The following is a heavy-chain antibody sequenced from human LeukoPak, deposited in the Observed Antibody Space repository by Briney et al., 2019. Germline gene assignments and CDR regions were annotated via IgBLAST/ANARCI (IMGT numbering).Heavy chain of an antibody. CDR2: INEDGSEK. CDR1: GFTFSSYW. Sequence: GGSLRLSCAASGFTFSSYWMSWVRQAPGKGLEWVANINEDGSEKYYVDSVKGRFTISRDNAKNSLYLQMDSLRAEDTAVYYWSRGGPHYGFWCGPAYWGQGTLVTVSS. J-gene: IGHJ4*02. D-gene: IGHD3-3*01. CDR3: SRGGPHYGFWCGPAY. V-gene: IGHV3-7*05.